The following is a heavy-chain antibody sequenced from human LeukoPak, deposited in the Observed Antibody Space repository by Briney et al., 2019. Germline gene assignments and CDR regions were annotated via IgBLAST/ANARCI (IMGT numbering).Heavy chain of an antibody. V-gene: IGHV4-39*07. CDR1: GGSISSSSYY. Sequence: SESLSLTCTVWGGSISSSSYYWGWSRQPRGRGLEWIGSIYYSGSTYYNPSLKSRLTISVDTSKNQFSLKLSSVTAADTAVYYCVRDRELAYWGQGILVTVSS. CDR3: VRDRELAY. J-gene: IGHJ4*02. CDR2: IYYSGST.